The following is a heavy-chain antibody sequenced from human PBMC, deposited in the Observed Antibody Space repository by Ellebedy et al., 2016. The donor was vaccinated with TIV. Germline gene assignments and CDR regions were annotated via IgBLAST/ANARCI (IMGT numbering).Heavy chain of an antibody. Sequence: MPSETLSLTCVVDGGPFSDYYWSWIRQSPGKGLEWLGEINDSGSTTYNPSLRSRVSISVDTSKKQVSLNVTSVTAADTAVYYCARVARWSYYYGMDVWGQGATVTVSP. V-gene: IGHV4-34*01. D-gene: IGHD3-10*01. CDR3: ARVARWSYYYGMDV. J-gene: IGHJ6*01. CDR2: INDSGST. CDR1: GGPFSDYY.